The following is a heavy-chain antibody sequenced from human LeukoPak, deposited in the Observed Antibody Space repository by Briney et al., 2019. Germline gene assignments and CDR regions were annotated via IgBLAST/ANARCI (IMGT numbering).Heavy chain of an antibody. J-gene: IGHJ4*02. CDR3: ARSIAVAGTGNDY. CDR1: GFTFSSYA. CDR2: ISYDGSNK. Sequence: PGGSLRLSCAAPGFTFSSYAMHWVRQAPGKGLEWVAVISYDGSNKYYADSVKGRFTISRDNSKNTLYLQMNSLRAEDTAVYYCARSIAVAGTGNDYWGQGTLVTVSS. V-gene: IGHV3-30*04. D-gene: IGHD6-19*01.